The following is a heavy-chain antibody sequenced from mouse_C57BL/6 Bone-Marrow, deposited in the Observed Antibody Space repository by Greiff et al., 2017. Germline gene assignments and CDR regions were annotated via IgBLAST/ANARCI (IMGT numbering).Heavy chain of an antibody. Sequence: QVQLQQPGAELVKPGASVKLSCKASGYTFTSYWMHWVKQRPGQGLEWIGMIHPNSGSTNYNEKFKSKATLTVDKSSSTAYMQLSSLTSEDSAVYYCARRGSYYGSSPYYFDYWGQGTTLTDSS. J-gene: IGHJ2*01. CDR3: ARRGSYYGSSPYYFDY. V-gene: IGHV1-64*01. CDR1: GYTFTSYW. CDR2: IHPNSGST. D-gene: IGHD1-1*01.